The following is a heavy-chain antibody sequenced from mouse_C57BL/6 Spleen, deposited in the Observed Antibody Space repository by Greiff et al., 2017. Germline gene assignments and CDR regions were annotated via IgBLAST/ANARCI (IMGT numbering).Heavy chain of an antibody. CDR2: INPYNGGT. CDR3: ARDSNYPLFDY. Sequence: VQLKQSGPVLVKPGASVKMSCKASGYTFTDYYMNWVKQSHGKSLEWIGVINPYNGGTSYNQKFKGKATLTVDKSSSTAYMELNSLTSEDSAVYYWARDSNYPLFDYWGQGTTLTVSS. V-gene: IGHV1-19*01. D-gene: IGHD2-5*01. J-gene: IGHJ2*01. CDR1: GYTFTDYY.